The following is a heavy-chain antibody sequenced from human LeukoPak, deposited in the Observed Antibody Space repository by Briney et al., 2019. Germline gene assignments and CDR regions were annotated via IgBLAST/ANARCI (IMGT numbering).Heavy chain of an antibody. D-gene: IGHD3-10*01. CDR2: ISGSGGST. Sequence: GGSLRLSCAASGFTFSSYAMSWVRQAPGKGLEWVSAISGSGGSTYYADPVKGRFTISRDNSKNTLYLKMNSLRAEDTAVYYCAKLRDYYGSGSYFDYWGQGTLVTVSS. CDR3: AKLRDYYGSGSYFDY. V-gene: IGHV3-23*01. CDR1: GFTFSSYA. J-gene: IGHJ4*02.